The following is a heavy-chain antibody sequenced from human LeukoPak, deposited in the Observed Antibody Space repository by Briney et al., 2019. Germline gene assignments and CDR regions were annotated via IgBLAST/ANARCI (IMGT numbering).Heavy chain of an antibody. CDR3: AKYAQDYYYYYMDV. CDR1: GFTFSSYG. Sequence: PGRSLRLSCAASGFTFSSYGMHWVRQAPGKGLEWVAVIWYDGSNKYYADSVKGRFTISRDNSKNTLYLQMNSLRAEDTAVYYCAKYAQDYYYYYMDVWGKGTTVTVSS. J-gene: IGHJ6*03. V-gene: IGHV3-33*06. CDR2: IWYDGSNK.